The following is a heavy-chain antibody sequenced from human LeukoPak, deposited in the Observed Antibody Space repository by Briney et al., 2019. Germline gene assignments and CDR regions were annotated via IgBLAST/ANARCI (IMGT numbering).Heavy chain of an antibody. CDR3: AILSRYSSSSGEDY. Sequence: GASVKVSCKASGYTFTSYGISWVRQAPRQGLEWMGWISAYNGNTNYAQKLQGRVTMTTDTSTSTAYMELRSLRSDDTAVYYCAILSRYSSSSGEDYWGQGTLVTVSS. J-gene: IGHJ4*02. CDR1: GYTFTSYG. D-gene: IGHD6-6*01. V-gene: IGHV1-18*01. CDR2: ISAYNGNT.